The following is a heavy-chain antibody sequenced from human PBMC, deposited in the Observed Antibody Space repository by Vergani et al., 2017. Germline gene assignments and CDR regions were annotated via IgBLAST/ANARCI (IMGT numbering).Heavy chain of an antibody. J-gene: IGHJ4*02. CDR1: GGSISSGSYY. Sequence: QVQLQESGPGLVKPSQTLSLTCTVSGGSISSGSYYWSWIRQPAGKGLEWIGRIYTSGSTNYNPSRKSRVTISVDTSKNQFSLKLSSVTAADSAVYYCAKTQRGYRGYAIDDWGQGTLVTVSS. D-gene: IGHD5-12*01. CDR3: AKTQRGYRGYAIDD. CDR2: IYTSGST. V-gene: IGHV4-61*02.